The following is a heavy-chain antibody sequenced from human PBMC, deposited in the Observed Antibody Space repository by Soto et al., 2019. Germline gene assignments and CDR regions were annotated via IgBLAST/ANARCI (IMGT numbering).Heavy chain of an antibody. CDR2: MNPNSGNT. CDR1: GYTFTSYD. Sequence: ASVKVSCKAPGYTFTSYDINWVRQATGQGLEWMGWMNPNSGNTGYAQKFQGRVTMTRNTSISTAYMELSSLRSEDTAVYYCARGDYYCSSTSCYSGWFDPWGQGTLVTVSS. J-gene: IGHJ5*02. D-gene: IGHD2-2*01. CDR3: ARGDYYCSSTSCYSGWFDP. V-gene: IGHV1-8*01.